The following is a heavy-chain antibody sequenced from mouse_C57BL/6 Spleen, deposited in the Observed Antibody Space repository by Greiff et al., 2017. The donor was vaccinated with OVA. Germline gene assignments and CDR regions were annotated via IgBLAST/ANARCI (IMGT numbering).Heavy chain of an antibody. CDR1: GYTFTSYW. V-gene: IGHV1-55*01. CDR3: ARWVYDGDYWDY. Sequence: QVQLQQPGAELVKPGASVKMSCKASGYTFTSYWITWVKQRPGQGLEWIGDIYPGSGSTNYNEKFKSKATLTVDASSSTAYMQHSSLTSEDSADYYCARWVYDGDYWDYWGQGTTLTVSS. CDR2: IYPGSGST. D-gene: IGHD2-3*01. J-gene: IGHJ2*01.